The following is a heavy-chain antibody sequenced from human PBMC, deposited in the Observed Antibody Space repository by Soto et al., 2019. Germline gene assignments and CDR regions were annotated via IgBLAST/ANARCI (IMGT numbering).Heavy chain of an antibody. CDR2: LNSDGSAT. J-gene: IGHJ4*02. CDR3: ARDTQLWRLDS. D-gene: IGHD5-18*01. CDR1: GFTFSSYW. V-gene: IGHV3-74*01. Sequence: PGGSLRLSCAASGFTFSSYWMHWVRQAPGKGLVLVSRLNSDGSATTYADSVKGRFTISRDNVKNTLYLQMNSLRAEDTAVYFCARDTQLWRLDSWGQGT.